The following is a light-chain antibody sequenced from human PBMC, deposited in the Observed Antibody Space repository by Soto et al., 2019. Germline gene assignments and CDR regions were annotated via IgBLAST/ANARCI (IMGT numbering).Light chain of an antibody. CDR1: QSVSSSY. J-gene: IGKJ5*01. CDR3: QQYNSYSIT. V-gene: IGKV3-20*01. CDR2: GAS. Sequence: EIVLTQSPDTLSLSPGERATLSCRASQSVSSSYLAWYQQKPGQAPRLLIYGASSRATGIPARFSGSGSGTEFTLTISSLQPDDFATYYCQQYNSYSITFGQGTRREIK.